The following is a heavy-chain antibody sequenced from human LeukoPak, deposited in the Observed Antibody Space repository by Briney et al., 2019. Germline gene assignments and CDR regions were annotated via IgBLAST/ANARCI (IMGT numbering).Heavy chain of an antibody. J-gene: IGHJ6*03. V-gene: IGHV4-38-2*02. CDR1: GGSISSGYY. CDR2: IYHSGST. Sequence: SETLSLTCSVSGGSISSGYYWGWIRQPPGKGLEWIGSIYHSGSTYYNPSLKSRVTISVDTSKNQFSLKLSSVTAADTAVYYCAREVQLHSYYYYYMDVWGKGTTVTVSS. D-gene: IGHD1-26*01. CDR3: AREVQLHSYYYYYMDV.